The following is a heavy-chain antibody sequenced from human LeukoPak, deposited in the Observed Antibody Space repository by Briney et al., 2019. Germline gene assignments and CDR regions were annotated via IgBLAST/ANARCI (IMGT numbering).Heavy chain of an antibody. J-gene: IGHJ4*02. CDR3: ARDSAMLTYFDY. D-gene: IGHD5-18*01. V-gene: IGHV4-4*07. CDR2: IYTSGST. Sequence: PSETLSLTCTVSGGCISSYYWSWIRQPAGEGLEWIGRIYTSGSTNYNPSLKSRVTMSVDTSKNQFSLKVTSLTAADTAVYYCARDSAMLTYFDYWGQGTLVTVSS. CDR1: GGCISSYY.